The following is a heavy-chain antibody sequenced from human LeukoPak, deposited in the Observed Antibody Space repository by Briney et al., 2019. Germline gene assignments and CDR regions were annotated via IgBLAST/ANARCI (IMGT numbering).Heavy chain of an antibody. CDR1: GGTFSSYT. CDR2: IIPIRGIA. J-gene: IGHJ1*01. D-gene: IGHD6-13*01. CDR3: ARMYGQQLVRKEYFQP. Sequence: SVTVSCKASGGTFSSYTISWVRQAPGQGLEWKGRIIPIRGIANYAQKLQGRFTITADRSTSTAYMELSSLRSEDTAVYYCARMYGQQLVRKEYFQPWGQGTLVTVSS. V-gene: IGHV1-69*02.